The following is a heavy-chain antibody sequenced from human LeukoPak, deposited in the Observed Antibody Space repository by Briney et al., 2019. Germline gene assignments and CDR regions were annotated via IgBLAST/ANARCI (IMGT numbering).Heavy chain of an antibody. CDR3: ARAAAFTGVRANKVVDV. D-gene: IGHD3-10*01. V-gene: IGHV1-2*02. CDR1: GYTFTSYY. Sequence: ASVKVSCKASGYTFTSYYMHWVRQAPGQGLEWMGWINPNSGGTNYAQKFQGRVTMTRDTSISTAYMELSRLRSDDTAVYYCARAAAFTGVRANKVVDVWGKGTTVTISS. CDR2: INPNSGGT. J-gene: IGHJ6*04.